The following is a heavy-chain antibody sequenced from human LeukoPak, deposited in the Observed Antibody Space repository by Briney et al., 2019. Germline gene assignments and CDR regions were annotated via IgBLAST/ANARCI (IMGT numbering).Heavy chain of an antibody. CDR1: NGSIRSSSFY. CDR2: IYYSGST. J-gene: IGHJ4*02. D-gene: IGHD4-11*01. Sequence: SETLSLTCTVSNGSIRSSSFYWGWVRQPPGKGPEWIGSIYYSGSTYYNPSLKSRITISIDTSKSQVSLKLSSVTAADTAVFYCARHPHYSTASFDLWGQGTLGTVSS. V-gene: IGHV4-39*01. CDR3: ARHPHYSTASFDL.